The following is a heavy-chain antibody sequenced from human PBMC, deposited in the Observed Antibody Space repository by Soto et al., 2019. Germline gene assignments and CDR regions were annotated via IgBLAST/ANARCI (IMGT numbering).Heavy chain of an antibody. D-gene: IGHD2-15*01. V-gene: IGHV3-13*01. J-gene: IGHJ4*02. CDR2: IGTAGDT. CDR3: ARGVGSSPDFDY. Sequence: GSLRLSCAASGFTFSSYDMHWVRQATGKGLEWVSAIGTAGDTYYPGSVKGRFTISRENAKNSLYLQMNSLRAGDTAVYYCARGVGSSPDFDYWGQGTLVTVSS. CDR1: GFTFSSYD.